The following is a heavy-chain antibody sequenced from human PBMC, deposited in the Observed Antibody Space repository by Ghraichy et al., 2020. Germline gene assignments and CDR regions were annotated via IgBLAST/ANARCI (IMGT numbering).Heavy chain of an antibody. CDR2: INHSGST. J-gene: IGHJ4*02. Sequence: SETLSLTCAVYGGSFSGYYWSWIRQPPGKGLEWIGEINHSGSTNYNPSLKSRVTISVDTSKNQFSLKLSSVTAADTAVYYCARRAPGSGPFDYWGQGTLVTVSS. V-gene: IGHV4-34*01. D-gene: IGHD1-26*01. CDR1: GGSFSGYY. CDR3: ARRAPGSGPFDY.